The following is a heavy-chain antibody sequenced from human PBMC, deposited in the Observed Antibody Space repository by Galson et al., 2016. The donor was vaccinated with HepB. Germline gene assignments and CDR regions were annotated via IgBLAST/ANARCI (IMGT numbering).Heavy chain of an antibody. CDR1: GFTFSSYA. D-gene: IGHD6-13*01. Sequence: SLRLSCAASGFTFSSYAMSWVRQAPGKGLEWVSGITGSGGSTHYADSVKDRFSISRDNSKNTVYLQMNSLRAEDTAVYYCAKGRSLSAAVSNWFDPWGQGILVTVSS. V-gene: IGHV3-23*01. CDR3: AKGRSLSAAVSNWFDP. CDR2: ITGSGGST. J-gene: IGHJ5*02.